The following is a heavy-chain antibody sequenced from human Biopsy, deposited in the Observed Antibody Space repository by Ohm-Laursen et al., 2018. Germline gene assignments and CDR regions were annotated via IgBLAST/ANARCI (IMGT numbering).Heavy chain of an antibody. J-gene: IGHJ4*02. V-gene: IGHV4-59*01. Sequence: TLSLTCTVSGGSIGSFFWSWIRQPPGKGLEWIGYIYYSGSTNYNPSLRSRVTISVDRSKNQFSLELSSVTAADTAVYYCARVGAGAPSIDYFDYWAREPWSPSPQ. D-gene: IGHD1-26*01. CDR2: IYYSGST. CDR3: ARVGAGAPSIDYFDY. CDR1: GGSIGSFF.